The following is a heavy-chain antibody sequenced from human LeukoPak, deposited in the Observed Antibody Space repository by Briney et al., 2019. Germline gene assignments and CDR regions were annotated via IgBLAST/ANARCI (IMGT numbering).Heavy chain of an antibody. Sequence: GASVTVSCKASGYTFTSYAMHWVRQAPGQRLEWMGWINAGNGNTKYSQKFQGRVTITRDTSASTAYMELSSLRSEDTAVYYCARGGLIGYSYSPRQYYFDYWGQGTLVTVSS. CDR2: INAGNGNT. CDR3: ARGGLIGYSYSPRQYYFDY. CDR1: GYTFTSYA. D-gene: IGHD5-18*01. V-gene: IGHV1-3*01. J-gene: IGHJ4*02.